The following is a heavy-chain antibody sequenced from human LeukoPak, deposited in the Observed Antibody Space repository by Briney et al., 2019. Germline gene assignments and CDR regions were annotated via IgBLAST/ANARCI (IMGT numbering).Heavy chain of an antibody. D-gene: IGHD3-9*01. Sequence: SETLSLTCTVSGDSIRGYYWSWLRQPPGKGLEWIGNVYYSGKINYNSSLESRVTLSVDTSKNQFSLKLTSVTAADTAVYFCARARELAFMAYYFDYWGQGTLATASS. J-gene: IGHJ4*02. CDR3: ARARELAFMAYYFDY. CDR2: VYYSGKI. V-gene: IGHV4-59*01. CDR1: GDSIRGYY.